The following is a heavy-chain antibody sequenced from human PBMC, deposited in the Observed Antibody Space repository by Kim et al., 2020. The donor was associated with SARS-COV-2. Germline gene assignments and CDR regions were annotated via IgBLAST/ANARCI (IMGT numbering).Heavy chain of an antibody. J-gene: IGHJ4*02. CDR2: ISGSGGST. Sequence: GGSLRLSCAASGFTFSSYAMSWVRQAPGKGLEWVSAISGSGGSTYYADSVKGRFTISRDNSKNTLYLQMNSLRAEDTAVYYCAKSLPIAAAGLYIPAFDYWGQGTLVTVSS. CDR3: AKSLPIAAAGLYIPAFDY. D-gene: IGHD6-13*01. V-gene: IGHV3-23*01. CDR1: GFTFSSYA.